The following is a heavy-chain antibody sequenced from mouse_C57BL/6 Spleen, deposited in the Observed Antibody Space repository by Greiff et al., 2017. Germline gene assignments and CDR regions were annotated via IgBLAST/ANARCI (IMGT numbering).Heavy chain of an antibody. CDR3: GRSDYDDAMDD. CDR2: INPSSGYT. Sequence: QVQLQQSGAELAKPGASVKLSCKASGYTFTSYWMHWVKQRPGQGLEWIGYINPSSGYTKYNQKFKDKATLTADKSSSTAYMQLSSLTYEDSAVYYCGRSDYDDAMDDWGQGTSVTVSS. V-gene: IGHV1-7*01. J-gene: IGHJ4*01. CDR1: GYTFTSYW. D-gene: IGHD2-4*01.